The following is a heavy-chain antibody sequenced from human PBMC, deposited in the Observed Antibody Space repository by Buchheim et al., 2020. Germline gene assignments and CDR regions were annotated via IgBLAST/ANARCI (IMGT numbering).Heavy chain of an antibody. Sequence: QVQLVESGGGVVQPGRSLRLSCAASGFTFSSYGMHWVRQAPGKGLEWVAVIWYDGSNKYYADSVKGRFTISRDNSKKTLYLKMNSLRDEETAVYYCARDLYSSSWYTGYYYYGMDVWGQGTT. V-gene: IGHV3-33*01. J-gene: IGHJ6*02. CDR1: GFTFSSYG. D-gene: IGHD6-13*01. CDR2: IWYDGSNK. CDR3: ARDLYSSSWYTGYYYYGMDV.